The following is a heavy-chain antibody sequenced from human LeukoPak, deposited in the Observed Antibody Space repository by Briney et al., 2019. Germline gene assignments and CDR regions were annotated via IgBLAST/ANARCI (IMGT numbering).Heavy chain of an antibody. CDR1: GYTFTSYY. J-gene: IGHJ6*03. V-gene: IGHV1-46*01. Sequence: ASVKVSCKASGYTFTSYYMHWVRQAPGQGLEWMGIINPSGGSTSYAQKFQGRVTITADKSTSTAYMELSSLRSEDTAVYYCARDRGIQLWSPSYYYYMDVWGKGTTVTVSS. D-gene: IGHD5-18*01. CDR2: INPSGGST. CDR3: ARDRGIQLWSPSYYYYMDV.